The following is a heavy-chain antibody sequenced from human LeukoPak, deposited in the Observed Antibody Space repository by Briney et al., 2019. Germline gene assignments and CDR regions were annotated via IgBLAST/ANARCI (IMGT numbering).Heavy chain of an antibody. CDR2: INHSGST. CDR1: GGSISSYY. V-gene: IGHV4-34*01. CDR3: ARQTITMIVVVITNRWFDP. J-gene: IGHJ5*02. Sequence: SETLSLTCTVSGGSISSYYWSWIRQPPGKGLEWIGEINHSGSTNYNPSLKSRVTISVDTSKNQFSLKLSSVTAADTAVYYCARQTITMIVVVITNRWFDPWGQGTLVTVSS. D-gene: IGHD3-22*01.